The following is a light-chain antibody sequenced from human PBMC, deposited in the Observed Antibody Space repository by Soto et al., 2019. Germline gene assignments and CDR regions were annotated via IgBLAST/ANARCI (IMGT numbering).Light chain of an antibody. CDR3: QQYDIAPPGT. CDR2: GTS. J-gene: IGKJ1*01. V-gene: IGKV3-20*01. CDR1: QTVISSF. Sequence: EIVLTQSPGTLSLSPGERASLSCRASQTVISSFLAWYQQKPGQAPRLLIYGTSSRAAGIPDRFSGSGSGTDFTLTISRLEPEDFAVYYCQQYDIAPPGTFGQGTKVEIK.